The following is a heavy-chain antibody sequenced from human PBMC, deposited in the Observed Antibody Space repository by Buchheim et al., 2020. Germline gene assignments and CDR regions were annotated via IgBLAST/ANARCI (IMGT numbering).Heavy chain of an antibody. Sequence: QVQLVQSGAEVKKPGSSVKVSCKASGGTFNSYAISWVRQAPGQGLEWMGGIIPIFGTANYAQKFQGRVTITADESTSTAYMELSSLRSEDTAVYFCARDQGIVVGVAVTEYYYGIDVWGQGTT. CDR3: ARDQGIVVGVAVTEYYYGIDV. D-gene: IGHD2-15*01. CDR2: IIPIFGTA. J-gene: IGHJ6*02. CDR1: GGTFNSYA. V-gene: IGHV1-69*12.